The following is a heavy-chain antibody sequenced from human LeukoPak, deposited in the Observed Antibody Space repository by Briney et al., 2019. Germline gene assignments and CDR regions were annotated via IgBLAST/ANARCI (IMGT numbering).Heavy chain of an antibody. CDR2: IYHSGST. CDR3: ARVYYGEYYYYYYYMDV. V-gene: IGHV4-38-2*02. J-gene: IGHJ6*03. D-gene: IGHD4-17*01. Sequence: PSETLSLTCTVSGYSISSGYYWGWIRQPPGKGLEWIGSIYHSGSTYYNPSLKSRVTISVDTSKNQFSLKLSSVTAADTAVYYCARVYYGEYYYYYYYMDVWGKGTTVTVSS. CDR1: GYSISSGYY.